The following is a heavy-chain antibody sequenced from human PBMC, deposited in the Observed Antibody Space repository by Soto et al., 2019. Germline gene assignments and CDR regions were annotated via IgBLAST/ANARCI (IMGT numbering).Heavy chain of an antibody. CDR3: ARVYCSSTSCYFPLDY. Sequence: QVQLVQSGAEVKKPGASVKVSCKASGYTFTSYAMHWVRQAPGQGLEWMGWINAGNGNTKYSQKFQGRVTITRDTSASTAYMELSSLRSEDTAVYYCARVYCSSTSCYFPLDYWGQGTLVTVSS. D-gene: IGHD2-2*01. J-gene: IGHJ4*02. CDR1: GYTFTSYA. V-gene: IGHV1-3*01. CDR2: INAGNGNT.